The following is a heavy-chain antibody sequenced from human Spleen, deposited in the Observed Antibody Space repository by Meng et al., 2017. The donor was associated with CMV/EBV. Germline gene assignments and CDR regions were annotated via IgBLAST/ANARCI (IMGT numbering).Heavy chain of an antibody. D-gene: IGHD6-13*01. J-gene: IGHJ4*02. CDR2: IYYSGST. Sequence: QLQPQESGPGLVKPSXXLFXTCTVSGGSISSSSYYGGWIRQPPGKGLEWIGSIYYSGSTYYNPSLKSRVTISVDTSKNQFSLKLSSVTAADTAVYYCARDQAAAGIDDWGQGPLGTVAS. CDR1: GGSISSSSYY. V-gene: IGHV4-39*07. CDR3: ARDQAAAGIDD.